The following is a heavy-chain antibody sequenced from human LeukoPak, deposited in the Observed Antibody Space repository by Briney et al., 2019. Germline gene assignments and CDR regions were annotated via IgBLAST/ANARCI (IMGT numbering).Heavy chain of an antibody. J-gene: IGHJ4*02. CDR2: ISSGSIYI. V-gene: IGHV3-21*01. Sequence: GGSLRLSCTASGFTFSSYGMNWVRQAPGKGLEWVSSISSGSIYIYYADSVEGRFTISRDNAKNTLYLQMNSLRAEDTAVYYCARGGTVHDYWGQGTLVTVSS. CDR3: ARGGTVHDY. D-gene: IGHD3-16*01. CDR1: GFTFSSYG.